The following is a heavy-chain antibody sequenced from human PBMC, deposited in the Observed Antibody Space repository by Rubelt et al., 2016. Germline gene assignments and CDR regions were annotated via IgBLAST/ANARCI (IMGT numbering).Heavy chain of an antibody. CDR2: IFYSGST. CDR3: ARLYTSSGRPDVGGIY. J-gene: IGHJ4*02. D-gene: IGHD3-22*01. V-gene: IGHV4-31*03. CDR1: GGSINSGGYY. Sequence: QVQLQESGPGLVKPSQTLSLTCTVSGGSINSGGYYWSWIRQHPGKGLEWVGNIFYSGSTYYNPSLKSRVTMSVQTSTNQFSLTLRSLTAAYTAVYYCARLYTSSGRPDVGGIYWGRGTLVAVSS.